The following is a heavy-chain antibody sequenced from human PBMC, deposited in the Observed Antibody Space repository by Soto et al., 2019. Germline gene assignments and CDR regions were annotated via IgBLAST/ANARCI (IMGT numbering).Heavy chain of an antibody. CDR2: ITNDGRRT. J-gene: IGHJ4*02. V-gene: IGHV3-74*01. D-gene: IGHD3-10*01. Sequence: GGSLRLSCAASGFTFKNCWMHWVRQVPGKGLVWVSHITNDGRRTNYADSVKGRFTISRDNAKNTLYLQMNSPRAEDTAVYYCVRDWFGEFHWGQGTLVTVSS. CDR3: VRDWFGEFH. CDR1: GFTFKNCW.